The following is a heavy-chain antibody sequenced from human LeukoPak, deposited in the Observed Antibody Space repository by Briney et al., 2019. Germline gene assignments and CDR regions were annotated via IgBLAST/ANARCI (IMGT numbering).Heavy chain of an antibody. D-gene: IGHD3-3*01. Sequence: PSETLSLTCTVSGGSISSSGYYWGWIRQPPGKGLEWVGSIYYSGNTYYNASLKSRVIISVDTSKNQFSLKLSSVTATDTAVYYCARGPDFWSGYPNYYYYYGMDVWGQGTTVTVSS. CDR3: ARGPDFWSGYPNYYYYYGMDV. J-gene: IGHJ6*02. CDR2: IYYSGNT. V-gene: IGHV4-39*01. CDR1: GGSISSSGYY.